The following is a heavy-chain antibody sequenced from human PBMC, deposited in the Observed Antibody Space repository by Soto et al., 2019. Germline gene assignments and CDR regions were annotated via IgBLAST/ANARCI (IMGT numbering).Heavy chain of an antibody. J-gene: IGHJ5*02. CDR1: GGSISSSSYY. CDR2: IYYSGST. V-gene: IGHV4-39*01. CDR3: ARLGGYVVAATLVSPDWFDP. Sequence: SETLSLTCTVSGGSISSSSYYWGWIRQPPGKGLEWIGSIYYSGSTYYNPSLKSRVTISVDTSKNQFSLKLSSVTAADTAVYYCARLGGYVVAATLVSPDWFDPWGQGTLVTVSS. D-gene: IGHD2-15*01.